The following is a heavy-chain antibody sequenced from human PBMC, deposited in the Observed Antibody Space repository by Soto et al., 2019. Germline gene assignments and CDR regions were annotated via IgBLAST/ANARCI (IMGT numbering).Heavy chain of an antibody. CDR3: ARTNRIAVAGTPEYFQH. CDR1: GYTFTSYA. CDR2: INAGNGNT. D-gene: IGHD6-19*01. Sequence: GASVKVSCEASGYTFTSYAMHWVRQAPGQRLEWMGWINAGNGNTKYSQKFQGRVTITRDTSASTAYMELSSLRSEDTAVYYCARTNRIAVAGTPEYFQHWGQGTLVTVSS. J-gene: IGHJ1*01. V-gene: IGHV1-3*01.